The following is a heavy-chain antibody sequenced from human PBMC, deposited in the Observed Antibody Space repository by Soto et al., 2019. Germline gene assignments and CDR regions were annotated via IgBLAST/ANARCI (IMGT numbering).Heavy chain of an antibody. CDR3: ARLSSGVTTYYYYYYMDV. D-gene: IGHD4-17*01. CDR2: IYYSGST. V-gene: IGHV4-59*08. Sequence: QVQLQESGPGLVKPSETLSLTCTVSGGSISSYYWSWIRQPPGKGLEWIGYIYYSGSTNYNPSLKSRVTISVDTSKNQFSLKLSSVTAADTAVYYCARLSSGVTTYYYYYYMDVWGKGTTVTVSS. CDR1: GGSISSYY. J-gene: IGHJ6*03.